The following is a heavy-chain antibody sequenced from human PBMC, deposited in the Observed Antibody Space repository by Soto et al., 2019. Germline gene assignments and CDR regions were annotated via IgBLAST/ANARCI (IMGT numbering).Heavy chain of an antibody. CDR1: GGTFSSYA. V-gene: IGHV1-69*13. D-gene: IGHD2-21*02. CDR3: ARDSSDCGGDCYSYWFDP. Sequence: GASVKVSCKASGGTFSSYAISWVRQAPGQGLEWMGGIIPIFGTANYAQKFQGRVTITADESTSTAYMELSSLRSEDTAVYYCARDSSDCGGDCYSYWFDPWGQGTLVTVSS. CDR2: IIPIFGTA. J-gene: IGHJ5*02.